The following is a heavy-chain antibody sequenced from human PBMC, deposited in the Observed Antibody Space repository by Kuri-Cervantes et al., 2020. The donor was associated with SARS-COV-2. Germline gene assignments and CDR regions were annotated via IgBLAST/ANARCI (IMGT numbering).Heavy chain of an antibody. V-gene: IGHV3-7*01. J-gene: IGHJ4*02. Sequence: GGSLRLSCAASGFTFSSYSMNWVRQAPGKGLEWVANIKEDGNEKYYVDSVKGRFTISRDNAKNLLYLEMNSLRGEDTAVYYCATRGDYNSGFFDNWGQGTLGTVSS. D-gene: IGHD3-10*01. CDR2: IKEDGNEK. CDR1: GFTFSSYS. CDR3: ATRGDYNSGFFDN.